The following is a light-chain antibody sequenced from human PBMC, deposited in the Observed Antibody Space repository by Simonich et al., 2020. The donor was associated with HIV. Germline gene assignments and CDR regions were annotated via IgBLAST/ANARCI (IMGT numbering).Light chain of an antibody. CDR2: VES. J-gene: IGKJ4*01. CDR3: QQSYSSPT. V-gene: IGKV1-39*01. Sequence: DIQMTQSPTSLSASVGDRVNISCRASQKISTFLNWSQQKPGKAPKLLISVESCLQRGVPSRFSGSGSGTDFTLTISSLQPEDFATYYCQQSYSSPTFGGGTKVEIK. CDR1: QKISTF.